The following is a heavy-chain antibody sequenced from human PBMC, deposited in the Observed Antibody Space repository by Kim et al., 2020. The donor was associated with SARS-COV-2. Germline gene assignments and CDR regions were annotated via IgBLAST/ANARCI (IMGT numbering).Heavy chain of an antibody. J-gene: IGHJ6*02. CDR3: ASATVTTFTPINYYCYGMDD. CDR1: GGSFSGYY. V-gene: IGHV4-34*01. CDR2: INHSGST. D-gene: IGHD4-17*01. Sequence: SETLSLTCAVYGGSFSGYYWSWIRQPPGKGLEWIGEINHSGSTNYNPSLKSRVTISVDTSKNQFSLKLSSVTAADTAVYYCASATVTTFTPINYYCYGMDDWGQGTTVTVSS.